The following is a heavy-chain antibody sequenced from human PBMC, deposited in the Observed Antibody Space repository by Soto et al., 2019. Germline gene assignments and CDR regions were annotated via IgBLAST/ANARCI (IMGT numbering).Heavy chain of an antibody. CDR3: ARGSPGPVDH. CDR2: MNPHSGET. CDR1: GYSFTSLH. V-gene: IGHV1-8*01. J-gene: IGHJ4*02. D-gene: IGHD3-10*01. Sequence: QVQLVQSGAEVRRPGASVKVSCKASGYSFTSLHFNWVRQATGQGLEWIGGMNPHSGETGYAQRFQGRVTLTRDISLSTAYMELRSLTSHDTAVYFCARGSPGPVDHWGQGTMVTVSS.